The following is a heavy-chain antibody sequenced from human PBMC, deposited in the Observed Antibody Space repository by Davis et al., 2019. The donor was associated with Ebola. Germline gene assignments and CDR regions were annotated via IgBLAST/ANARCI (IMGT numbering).Heavy chain of an antibody. CDR2: ISGSGGTI. Sequence: GGSLRLSCAASGFVFSSYAMSWVRKAPGKGLEWVSTISGSGGTIHYADSVKGRFTISRDNAKNSLYLQMNGLRAEDTAVYYCARGGNFGSGNYPDYWGQGTLVTVSS. V-gene: IGHV3-23*01. J-gene: IGHJ4*02. D-gene: IGHD3-10*01. CDR3: ARGGNFGSGNYPDY. CDR1: GFVFSSYA.